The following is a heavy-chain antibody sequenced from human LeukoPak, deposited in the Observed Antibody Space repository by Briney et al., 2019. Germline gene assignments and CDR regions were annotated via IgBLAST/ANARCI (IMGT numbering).Heavy chain of an antibody. V-gene: IGHV1-69*06. CDR3: ARTLNGWDDAFDI. CDR1: GGTFSSYA. D-gene: IGHD6-19*01. CDR2: IIQIFGSA. J-gene: IGHJ3*02. Sequence: SVKVSCKASGGTFSSYAISWVRQAPGQGLEWMGGIIQIFGSANYAQKFQGRVTMTEDTSTDTAYMELSSLRSEDTAVYYCARTLNGWDDAFDIWGQGTMVTVSS.